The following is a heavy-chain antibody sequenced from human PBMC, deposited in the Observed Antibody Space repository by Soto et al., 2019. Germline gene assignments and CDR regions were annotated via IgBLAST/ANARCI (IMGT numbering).Heavy chain of an antibody. Sequence: QVQLVESGGGVVQPGRSLRLSCAASGFTFSSYGMHWVRQAPGKGLEWVAVISYDGSNKYYADSVKGRFTISRDNSKNTLYLQMNSLRAEDTAVYSCAKEFLGSQGGMDVWGQGTTVTVSS. CDR1: GFTFSSYG. CDR2: ISYDGSNK. V-gene: IGHV3-30*18. J-gene: IGHJ6*02. D-gene: IGHD6-13*01. CDR3: AKEFLGSQGGMDV.